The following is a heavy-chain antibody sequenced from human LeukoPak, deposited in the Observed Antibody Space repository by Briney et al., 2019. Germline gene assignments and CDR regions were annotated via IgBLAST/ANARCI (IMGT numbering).Heavy chain of an antibody. D-gene: IGHD2-15*01. CDR1: GFTFNNYW. CDR3: ARRYCSDGSCYSIDY. J-gene: IGHJ4*02. V-gene: IGHV3-7*01. Sequence: PGGSLRPSCAASGFTFNNYWMSWVRQAPGKGLEWVANINKDGSEKYYVDSVKGRFTISRDNSLYLQMNSLRAEDTAVYYCARRYCSDGSCYSIDYWGQGTLVTVSS. CDR2: INKDGSEK.